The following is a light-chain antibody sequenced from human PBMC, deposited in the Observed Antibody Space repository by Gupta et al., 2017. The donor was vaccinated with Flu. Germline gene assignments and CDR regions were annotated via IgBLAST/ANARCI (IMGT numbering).Light chain of an antibody. V-gene: IGLV1-44*01. CDR2: RDV. J-gene: IGLJ1*01. CDR3: AAWDDSLNGFYL. CDR1: SNIGTNS. Sequence: SNIGTNSVNWYRQFPYTAPILLIYRDVQRPSGVPERFSASKSGTSASLAITGLQSDDEADYYCAAWDDSLNGFYLFGTGTKVTVL.